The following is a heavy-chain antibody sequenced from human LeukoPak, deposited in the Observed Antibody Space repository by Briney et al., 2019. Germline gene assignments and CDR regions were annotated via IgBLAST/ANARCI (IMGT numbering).Heavy chain of an antibody. CDR2: LNPDSGVT. CDR1: GYTFIDYY. Sequence: ASVKVSCKASGYTFIDYYMHWVRQAPGQGLEWMGWLNPDSGVTDYAQTFQGRVTMTRDTSITTAYMELNRLRSDDTAVYYCARDMSAGGIDYWGQGSLVTVSS. CDR3: ARDMSAGGIDY. J-gene: IGHJ4*02. D-gene: IGHD6-13*01. V-gene: IGHV1-2*02.